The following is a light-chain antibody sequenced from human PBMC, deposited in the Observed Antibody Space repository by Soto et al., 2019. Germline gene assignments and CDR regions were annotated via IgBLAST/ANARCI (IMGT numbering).Light chain of an antibody. Sequence: EIVLTQSPGTLSLSPGERATLSCRASQSVTSSYLAWYQQKPGQAPRLLMYNAATRATGIPDRFSGSGSGTDFSLTIAGLEPEDFAVYYCQQYASPLLTFGGGTKVESK. CDR2: NAA. J-gene: IGKJ4*01. V-gene: IGKV3-20*01. CDR3: QQYASPLLT. CDR1: QSVTSSY.